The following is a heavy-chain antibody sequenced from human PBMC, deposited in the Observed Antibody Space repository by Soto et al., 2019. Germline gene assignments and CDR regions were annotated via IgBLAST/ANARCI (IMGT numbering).Heavy chain of an antibody. Sequence: XGSLRLSCASSVFTFSSYEMNWVRHAPGKGPEWVSCISSSSSNIFYADSVKGRFTISRDNTKNSLYLQINSLRAEDTAVYYCARRNITATGRYFDYWGRGTLGTVSS. CDR2: ISSSSSNI. CDR3: ARRNITATGRYFDY. D-gene: IGHD6-13*01. J-gene: IGHJ4*02. V-gene: IGHV3-48*03. CDR1: VFTFSSYE.